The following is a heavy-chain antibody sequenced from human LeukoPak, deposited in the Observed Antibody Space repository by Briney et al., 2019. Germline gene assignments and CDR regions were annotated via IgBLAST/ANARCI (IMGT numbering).Heavy chain of an antibody. CDR2: IYYSGST. Sequence: PSETLSLTCTVSGGSISSYYWSWIRQPPGKGLEWIGYIYYSGSTNYNPSLKSRVTISVDTSKNQFSLKLSSVTAADTAVYYCARGSRWYPYYMDVWGKGPTVTVSS. V-gene: IGHV4-59*01. J-gene: IGHJ6*03. CDR1: GGSISSYY. CDR3: ARGSRWYPYYMDV. D-gene: IGHD6-13*01.